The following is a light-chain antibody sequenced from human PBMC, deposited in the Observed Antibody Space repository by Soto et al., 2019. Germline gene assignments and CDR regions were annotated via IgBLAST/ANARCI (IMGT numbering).Light chain of an antibody. CDR3: QQYTNTNNPWM. CDR2: GAS. J-gene: IGKJ1*01. V-gene: IGKV3-15*01. Sequence: ETVMTQSPVTLSVSPGERVTLSCRASQSVSSDLAWYQQKPGQAPRLLIFGASTRATNIPARFTGSRSGTEFTLTISSLQPDDSATYYCQQYTNTNNPWMFGQGTKVEI. CDR1: QSVSSD.